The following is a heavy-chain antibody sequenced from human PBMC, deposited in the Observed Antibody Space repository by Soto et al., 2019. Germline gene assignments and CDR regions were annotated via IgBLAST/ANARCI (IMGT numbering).Heavy chain of an antibody. J-gene: IGHJ4*02. V-gene: IGHV2-26*01. CDR3: ARIQRISMIVVSKPYFDY. CDR2: IFSNDEK. CDR1: GFSLSNPRMG. D-gene: IGHD3-22*01. Sequence: SGPTLVNPTETLTLTCTVSGFSLSNPRMGVSWIRQPPGKALEWLAHIFSNDEKSYSTSLKSRLTISRDTSKSQVVLTMTNMDPVDTATYNCARIQRISMIVVSKPYFDYWGQGALVTVSS.